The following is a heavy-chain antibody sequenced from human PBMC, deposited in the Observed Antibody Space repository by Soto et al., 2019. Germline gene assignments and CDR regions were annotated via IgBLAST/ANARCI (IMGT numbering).Heavy chain of an antibody. CDR1: GGSFSGYY. D-gene: IGHD3-3*01. CDR3: ARGFLRFLEWLPRDYGMDV. CDR2: INHSGST. Sequence: SETLSLTCAVYGGSFSGYYWSRIRQPPGKGLEWIGEINHSGSTNYNPSLKSRVTISVDTSKNQFSLKLSSVTAADTAVYYCARGFLRFLEWLPRDYGMDVWGQGTTVTVSS. J-gene: IGHJ6*02. V-gene: IGHV4-34*01.